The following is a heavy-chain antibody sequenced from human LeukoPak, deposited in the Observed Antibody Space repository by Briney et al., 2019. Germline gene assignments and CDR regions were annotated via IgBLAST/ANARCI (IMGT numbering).Heavy chain of an antibody. CDR3: ARTRYYDSSGYSLFDY. CDR1: GGSISGYY. V-gene: IGHV4-59*01. CDR2: IYYSGST. Sequence: PSETLSLTCTVSGGSISGYYWSWIRQPPGKGLEWIGYIYYSGSTNYNPSLKSRVTILVDTSKNQFSLKLSSVTAADTAVYYCARTRYYDSSGYSLFDYWGQGTLVTVSS. J-gene: IGHJ4*02. D-gene: IGHD3-22*01.